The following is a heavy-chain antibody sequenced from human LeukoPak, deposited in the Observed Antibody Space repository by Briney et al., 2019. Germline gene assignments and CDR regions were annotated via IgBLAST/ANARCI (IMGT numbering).Heavy chain of an antibody. CDR3: AREGHSSGWYPFDY. Sequence: PSETLSLTCTVSGGSISSYYWSWIRQPPGKGLEWIGYIYYRGSTNYNPSLKSRVTISVDTSKNQFSLKLSSVTAADTVVYYCAREGHSSGWYPFDYWGQGTLVTVSS. CDR1: GGSISSYY. CDR2: IYYRGST. V-gene: IGHV4-59*01. J-gene: IGHJ4*02. D-gene: IGHD6-19*01.